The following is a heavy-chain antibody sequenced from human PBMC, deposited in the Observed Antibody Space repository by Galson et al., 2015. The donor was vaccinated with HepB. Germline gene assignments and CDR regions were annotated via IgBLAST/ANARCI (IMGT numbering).Heavy chain of an antibody. D-gene: IGHD5-18*01. CDR3: ARNGRGYSYDY. V-gene: IGHV4-59*01. J-gene: IGHJ4*02. Sequence: TLSLTCTVSGDSISSYYWSWIRQSPGKGLEWIGYYSGSTTYNPSLKSRVTISVDTSKNQLSLKLSSVTAADTAMYYCARNGRGYSYDYWGQGTLVTVSS. CDR2: YYSGST. CDR1: GDSISSYY.